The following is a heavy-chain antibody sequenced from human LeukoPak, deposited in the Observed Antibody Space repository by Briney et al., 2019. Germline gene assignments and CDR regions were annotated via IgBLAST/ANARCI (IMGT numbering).Heavy chain of an antibody. CDR1: GYTFTSYY. D-gene: IGHD5-12*01. Sequence: ASVKVSCKASGYTFTSYYMHWVRQAPGQGLEWMGIINPSGGSTSYAQKFQGRVTMTRDTSTSTVYMELSSLRSEDTAVYYCVRGMDIVATIGTYYLDYWGQGTLVTVSS. CDR2: INPSGGST. J-gene: IGHJ4*02. CDR3: VRGMDIVATIGTYYLDY. V-gene: IGHV1-46*01.